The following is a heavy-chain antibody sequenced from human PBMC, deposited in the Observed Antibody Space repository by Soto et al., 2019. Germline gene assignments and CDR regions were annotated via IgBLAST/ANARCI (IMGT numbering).Heavy chain of an antibody. V-gene: IGHV4-30-4*01. CDR3: ARVDSSGYYYHAFDI. D-gene: IGHD3-22*01. CDR1: CGSISSGDYY. CDR2: IYYSGST. J-gene: IGHJ3*02. Sequence: SETLSLTCTGSCGSISSGDYYWSWIRQPPGKGLEWIGYIYYSGSTYYNPSLKSRVTISVDTSKNQFSLKLSSVTAADAAVYYCARVDSSGYYYHAFDIWGQGTMVTVSS.